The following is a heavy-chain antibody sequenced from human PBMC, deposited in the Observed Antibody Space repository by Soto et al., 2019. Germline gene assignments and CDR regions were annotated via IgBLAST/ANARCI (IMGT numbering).Heavy chain of an antibody. D-gene: IGHD2-2*01. V-gene: IGHV1-18*01. Sequence: ASVKVSCKASGYTFSTYGITWVRQAPGQGLDWMGWVNPLKGDTNSEARFQDRVTMTTDTSTRTAYMELRSLRSDDTAVYYCARVKVPAAILGAFDLWGQGTLVTVSS. J-gene: IGHJ3*01. CDR1: GYTFSTYG. CDR3: ARVKVPAAILGAFDL. CDR2: VNPLKGDT.